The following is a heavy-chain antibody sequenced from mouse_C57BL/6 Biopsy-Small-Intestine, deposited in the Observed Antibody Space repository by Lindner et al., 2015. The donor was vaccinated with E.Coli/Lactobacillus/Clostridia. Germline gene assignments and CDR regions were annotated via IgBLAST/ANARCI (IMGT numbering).Heavy chain of an antibody. CDR1: GYTFTDYW. J-gene: IGHJ2*01. V-gene: IGHV1-9*01. CDR2: ILPGNSNT. CDR3: IRGDYYGSRFYFDH. Sequence: VQLQESGAELMEPGASVRLSCKATGYTFTDYWIEWVKQRPGHGLEWIGEILPGNSNTNYNENFKGKATFTADTSSNTAYIQLNSLTSEDSAVYFCIRGDYYGSRFYFDHWGQGTTLTVSS. D-gene: IGHD1-1*01.